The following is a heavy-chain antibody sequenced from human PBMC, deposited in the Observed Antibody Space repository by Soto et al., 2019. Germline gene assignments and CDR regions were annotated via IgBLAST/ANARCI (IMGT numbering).Heavy chain of an antibody. Sequence: SETLSLTCDVSGYSISSGYNWGWIRQPPGKGLEWVGSIFHSGTTYYNPSLKSRVTISVDTSNNQFSLKLTSVTAADTAVYYCARVSVAAAFDYWGQGTLVTVSS. D-gene: IGHD6-19*01. CDR1: GYSISSGYN. CDR3: ARVSVAAAFDY. CDR2: IFHSGTT. J-gene: IGHJ4*02. V-gene: IGHV4-38-2*01.